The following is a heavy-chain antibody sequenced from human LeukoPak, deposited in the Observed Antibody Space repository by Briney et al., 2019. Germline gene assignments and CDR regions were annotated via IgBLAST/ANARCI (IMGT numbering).Heavy chain of an antibody. D-gene: IGHD5-12*01. CDR3: ARDTGREVATASFDY. V-gene: IGHV3-30-3*01. J-gene: IGHJ4*02. CDR2: ISYDGSNK. Sequence: GGSLRLSCSASGFTFSSYAMHWVRQAPGKGLEWGAVISYDGSNKYYADSVKGRVNISRDNSKNTLYLQMNSLRAEDTAVYYCARDTGREVATASFDYWGQGTLVTVSS. CDR1: GFTFSSYA.